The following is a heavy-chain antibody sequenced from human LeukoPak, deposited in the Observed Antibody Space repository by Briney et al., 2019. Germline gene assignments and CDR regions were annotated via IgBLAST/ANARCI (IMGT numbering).Heavy chain of an antibody. V-gene: IGHV4-30-4*08. CDR3: ARATWELLHSDY. J-gene: IGHJ4*02. Sequence: SSQTLSLTCTVSGGSISSGDYYWSWIRQPPGKGLEWIGYIYYSGSTYYNPSLKSRVTISVDTSKNQFSLKLSSVTAADTAVYYCARATWELLHSDYWGQGTLVTVSS. CDR1: GGSISSGDYY. CDR2: IYYSGST. D-gene: IGHD1-26*01.